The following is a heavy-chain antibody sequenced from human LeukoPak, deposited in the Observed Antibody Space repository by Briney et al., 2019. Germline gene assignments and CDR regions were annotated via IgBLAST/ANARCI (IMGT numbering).Heavy chain of an antibody. CDR3: ARGHYYDSSGYLGIDY. D-gene: IGHD3-22*01. V-gene: IGHV3-30-3*01. Sequence: PGGSLRLSCAASGFTFNTYAMHWVRQAPGKGLEWVAVVSRDENNKYYADSVKGRFTISRDNSKNTLYLQMNSLRAEDTAVYYCARGHYYDSSGYLGIDYWGQGTLVTVSS. CDR1: GFTFNTYA. J-gene: IGHJ4*02. CDR2: VSRDENNK.